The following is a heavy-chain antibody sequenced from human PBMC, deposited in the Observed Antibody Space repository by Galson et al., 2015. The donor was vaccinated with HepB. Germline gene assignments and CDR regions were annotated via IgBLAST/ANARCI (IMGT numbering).Heavy chain of an antibody. V-gene: IGHV1-69*06. D-gene: IGHD3-10*01. Sequence: SVKVSCKASGGTFSCYAISWVRQAPGQGLEWMGGIIPIFGTANYAQKFQGRVSITADKSTSTAYMDLSSLSTEDTAVYYCSSTDLITMVRGVIPRYYYGMDVRGQGTTVTVSS. CDR3: SSTDLITMVRGVIPRYYYGMDV. CDR1: GGTFSCYA. CDR2: IIPIFGTA. J-gene: IGHJ6*02.